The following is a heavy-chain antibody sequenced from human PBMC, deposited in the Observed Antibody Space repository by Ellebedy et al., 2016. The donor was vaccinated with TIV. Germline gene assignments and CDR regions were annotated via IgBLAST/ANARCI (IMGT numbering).Heavy chain of an antibody. D-gene: IGHD3-16*01. J-gene: IGHJ4*02. Sequence: GGSLRLXXAASGFTFSSYAMHWVRQAPGKGLEWVAVISYDGSNKYYADSVKGRFTISRDNSKNTLYLQMNSLRAEDTAVYYCARFGETDDYWGQGTLVTVSS. CDR3: ARFGETDDY. CDR2: ISYDGSNK. V-gene: IGHV3-30-3*01. CDR1: GFTFSSYA.